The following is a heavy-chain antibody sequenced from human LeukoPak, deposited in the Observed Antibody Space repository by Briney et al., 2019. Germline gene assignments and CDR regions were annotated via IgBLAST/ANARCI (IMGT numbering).Heavy chain of an antibody. Sequence: PSETLSLTCTVSGGSISSYYWSWIRQPPGKGLEWIGYIYYSGSTNYNPSLKSRVTISVDTSKNQFSLKLSSVTAADTAVYYCARRGIGWLRLVNYFDYWGQGTLVTVSS. D-gene: IGHD5-12*01. J-gene: IGHJ4*02. CDR1: GGSISSYY. CDR2: IYYSGST. CDR3: ARRGIGWLRLVNYFDY. V-gene: IGHV4-59*12.